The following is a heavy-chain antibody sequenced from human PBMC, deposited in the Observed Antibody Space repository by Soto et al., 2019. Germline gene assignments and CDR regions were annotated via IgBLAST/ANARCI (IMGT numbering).Heavy chain of an antibody. CDR1: GFTFSSYS. D-gene: IGHD3-9*01. Sequence: EVQLVESGGGLVQPGGSLRLSCAASGFTFSSYSMNWVRQAPGEGLEWVSYISSSSSTIYYADSVKGRFTISRDNAKNSLYLQMNSLRAEDTAVYYCARENYDILTGYHYFDYWGQGTLVTVSS. CDR2: ISSSSSTI. V-gene: IGHV3-48*01. J-gene: IGHJ4*02. CDR3: ARENYDILTGYHYFDY.